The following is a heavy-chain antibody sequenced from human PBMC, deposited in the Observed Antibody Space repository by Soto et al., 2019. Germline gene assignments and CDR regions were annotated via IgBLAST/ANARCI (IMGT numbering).Heavy chain of an antibody. CDR3: ARVAGYSYGALLDY. V-gene: IGHV4-31*03. CDR1: GGSISSGGYY. D-gene: IGHD5-18*01. Sequence: NPSETLSLTCTVSGGSISSGGYYWSWIRQHPGKGLEWIGYIYYSGSTYYNPSLKSRVTISVDTSKNQFSLKLSSVTAADTAVHYCARVAGYSYGALLDYWGQGTLVTVSS. CDR2: IYYSGST. J-gene: IGHJ4*02.